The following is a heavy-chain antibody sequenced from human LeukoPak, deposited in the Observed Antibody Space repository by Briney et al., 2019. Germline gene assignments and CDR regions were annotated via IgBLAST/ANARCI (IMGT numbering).Heavy chain of an antibody. CDR2: VYHTGNT. V-gene: IGHV4-4*02. CDR1: GGSISSSNW. J-gene: IGHJ4*02. D-gene: IGHD3-22*01. CDR3: ASLYYYDSTGYYWRGFDF. Sequence: SETLSLTCAVSGGSISSSNWWSWVRQSPGKGLEWIGEVYHTGNTNYNPSLQSRVTITVDASKNQFSLKVTSVTAADTALYFCASLYYYDSTGYYWRGFDFWGRGSLVTVSS.